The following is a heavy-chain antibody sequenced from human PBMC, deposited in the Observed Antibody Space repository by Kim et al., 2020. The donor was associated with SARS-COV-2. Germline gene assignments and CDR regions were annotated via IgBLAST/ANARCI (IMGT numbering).Heavy chain of an antibody. J-gene: IGHJ4*02. V-gene: IGHV3-66*04. Sequence: DSVKGQFTMSRDDSKNTLYLHLNSLRAEDTALYYCAKQADYSSGWYSDYWGQGTLVTVSS. CDR3: AKQADYSSGWYSDY. D-gene: IGHD6-19*01.